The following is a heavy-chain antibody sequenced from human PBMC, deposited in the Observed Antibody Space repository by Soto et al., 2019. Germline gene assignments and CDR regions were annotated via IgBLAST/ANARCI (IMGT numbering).Heavy chain of an antibody. Sequence: GGSLRLSCAASGFTFSSYGMHWVRQAPGKGLEWVAVISYDGSNKYYADSVKGRFTISRDNSKNTLYLQMNSLRAEDTAVYYCAKLGSYCSSTSCYVDYWGQGTLVTVSS. J-gene: IGHJ4*02. CDR1: GFTFSSYG. D-gene: IGHD2-2*01. CDR2: ISYDGSNK. CDR3: AKLGSYCSSTSCYVDY. V-gene: IGHV3-30*18.